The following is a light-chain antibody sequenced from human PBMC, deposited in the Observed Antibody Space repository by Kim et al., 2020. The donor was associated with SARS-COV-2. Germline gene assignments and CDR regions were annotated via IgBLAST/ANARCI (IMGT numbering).Light chain of an antibody. CDR3: QAWDSSTDV. Sequence: SYELTQPPSVSVSPGQTASITCSGDKLGDKYACWYQQKPGQSPVLVIYQDNKRPSGIPERFSGSNSGNTATLTISGTQAMDEADYYCQAWDSSTDV. CDR1: KLGDKY. V-gene: IGLV3-1*01. CDR2: QDN. J-gene: IGLJ6*01.